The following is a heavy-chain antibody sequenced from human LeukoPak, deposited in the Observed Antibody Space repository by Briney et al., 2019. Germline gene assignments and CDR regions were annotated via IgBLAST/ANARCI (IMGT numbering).Heavy chain of an antibody. D-gene: IGHD3-10*01. Sequence: PGGSLRLSCAASGFTFSSYDMHWVRQATGKGLEWVSAIGTAGDTYYPGSVKGRFTISRENAKNSLYLQMNSLRAGDTAVYYCASFYGSSAFDIWGQGTMVTVSS. CDR2: IGTAGDT. V-gene: IGHV3-13*01. CDR1: GFTFSSYD. J-gene: IGHJ3*02. CDR3: ASFYGSSAFDI.